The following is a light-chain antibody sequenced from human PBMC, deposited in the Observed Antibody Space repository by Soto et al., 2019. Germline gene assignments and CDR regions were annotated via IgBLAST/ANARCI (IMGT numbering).Light chain of an antibody. CDR3: QQYGNSPLT. CDR2: GAS. V-gene: IGKV3-20*01. CDR1: QSVSSNY. Sequence: EIVLTQSPGTLSLSPGERATLSCRASQSVSSNYLVWYQQKPGQTPRLLIYGASNTATGIPDRFSGSGSGTDFTLTISRLEPEDFAVYYCQQYGNSPLTFGQGTRLEIK. J-gene: IGKJ5*01.